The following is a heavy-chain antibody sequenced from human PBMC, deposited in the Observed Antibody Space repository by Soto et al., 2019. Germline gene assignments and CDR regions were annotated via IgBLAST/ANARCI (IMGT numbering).Heavy chain of an antibody. J-gene: IGHJ5*02. CDR2: IIPIFGTA. CDR1: GGTFSSYA. V-gene: IGHV1-69*13. CDR3: ARAFIAAAGTRGNNWFDP. D-gene: IGHD6-13*01. Sequence: SVKVSCKASGGTFSSYAISWVRQAPGQELEWMGGIIPIFGTANYAQKFQGRVTITADESTSTAYMELSSLRSEDTAVYYCARAFIAAAGTRGNNWFDPWGQGTMVTASS.